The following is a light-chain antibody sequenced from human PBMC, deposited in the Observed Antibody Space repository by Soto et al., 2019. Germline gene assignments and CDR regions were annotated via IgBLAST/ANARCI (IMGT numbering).Light chain of an antibody. CDR3: QQYGFSLRT. V-gene: IGKV3-20*01. CDR2: GAS. CDR1: QSISANY. Sequence: EIVLTQSPGTLSLSPGEKATLSCSASQSISANYLAWFQQKPGQAPRLLIYGASSRASGIPDRFSGSGSGTDFTLTISRLEPEDFAVYYCQQYGFSLRTFGQGSKVEI. J-gene: IGKJ1*01.